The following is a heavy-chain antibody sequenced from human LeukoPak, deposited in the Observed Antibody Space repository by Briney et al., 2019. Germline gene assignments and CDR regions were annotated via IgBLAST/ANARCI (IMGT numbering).Heavy chain of an antibody. J-gene: IGHJ2*01. CDR1: GFTFSTYT. CDR3: AKDPRMVAAGTGSGYVDL. D-gene: IGHD6-13*01. CDR2: IGNNGGGI. Sequence: GGSLRLSCAASGFTFSTYTMYWVRHPPGKRLEWVSIIGNNGGGIHYADSVRGRFTISRDQAKNTLFLQMHSLRAEDTAIYYCAKDPRMVAAGTGSGYVDLWGRGTLVTVSS. V-gene: IGHV3-23*01.